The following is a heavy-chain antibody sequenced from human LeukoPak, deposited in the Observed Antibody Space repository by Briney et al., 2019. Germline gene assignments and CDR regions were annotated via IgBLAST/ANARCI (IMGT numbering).Heavy chain of an antibody. CDR2: IYYSGII. J-gene: IGHJ4*02. V-gene: IGHV4-59*01. CDR3: ARGGYDEYYFDY. Sequence: SETLSLTCTVSGGSISSYYWSWIRQPPGKGLEWIGYIYYSGIISYNPSLKSRVTISVDTSKNQFSLKLSSVTPADTAVYFCARGGYDEYYFDYWGQGTLVTVSS. CDR1: GGSISSYY. D-gene: IGHD5-12*01.